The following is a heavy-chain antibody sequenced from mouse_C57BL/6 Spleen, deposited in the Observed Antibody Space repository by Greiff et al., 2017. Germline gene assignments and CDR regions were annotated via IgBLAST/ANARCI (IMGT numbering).Heavy chain of an antibody. V-gene: IGHV1-55*01. J-gene: IGHJ3*01. CDR3: GRMCAC. CDR1: GYTFTSYW. Sequence: QVQLQQSGAELVKPGASVKMSCKASGYTFTSYWLTWVKQRPGQGLEWIGALYPGSGSTNYNEKFKSKATLTVDTSSSPDYMQLSSQTSEDSAFYGCGRMCACWGQGTLVTVSA. CDR2: LYPGSGST.